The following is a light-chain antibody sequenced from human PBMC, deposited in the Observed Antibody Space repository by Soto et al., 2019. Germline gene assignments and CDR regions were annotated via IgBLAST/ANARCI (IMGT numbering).Light chain of an antibody. CDR3: QQYNDNWT. CDR1: QSISSW. J-gene: IGKJ1*01. V-gene: IGKV1-5*03. CDR2: KAS. Sequence: DIQMTQFASTLSASVGDRVTITCRASQSISSWLAWYQQKPGTAPKLLIYKASTLQSGVPSRFSGSGSGTEFTLTIISLQPDDSATYYCQQYNDNWTFGQGTKV.